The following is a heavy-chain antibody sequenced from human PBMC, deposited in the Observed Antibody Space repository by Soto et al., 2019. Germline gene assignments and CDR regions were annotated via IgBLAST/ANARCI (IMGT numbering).Heavy chain of an antibody. D-gene: IGHD6-13*01. CDR3: ARGDSSWYGGFDY. V-gene: IGHV3-66*01. J-gene: IGHJ4*02. Sequence: EVQLVESGGGLVQPGGSLRLSCAASGFTVSSNYMSWVRQAPGKGLEWVSVIYSGGSTYYADSVKGRFTISRDNSKNTLYLQMNSLRAEDTAVYYCARGDSSWYGGFDYWGQGTLVTVSS. CDR1: GFTVSSNY. CDR2: IYSGGST.